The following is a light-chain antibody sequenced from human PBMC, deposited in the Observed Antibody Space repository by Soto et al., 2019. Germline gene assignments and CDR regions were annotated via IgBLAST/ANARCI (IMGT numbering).Light chain of an antibody. CDR1: QSVGGF. J-gene: IGKJ3*01. Sequence: EIVLTQSPATLSLSPGERATLSCRASQSVGGFLAWYQQRSGQTPRLLIYDASKRAPGIPARFSGSGSGKDFTITISSLEPEDFAVYYCQHRSNWLGTFGPGTKVDIK. V-gene: IGKV3-11*01. CDR2: DAS. CDR3: QHRSNWLGT.